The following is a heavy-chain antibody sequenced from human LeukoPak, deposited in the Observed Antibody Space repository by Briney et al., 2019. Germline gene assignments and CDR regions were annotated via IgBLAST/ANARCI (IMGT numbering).Heavy chain of an antibody. CDR3: ARERVRGYSYGAPFDY. V-gene: IGHV4-61*01. J-gene: IGHJ4*02. Sequence: SETLSLTCTDSGGSVSSGSYYWSWIRQPPGKGLEWIGYIYYSGSTNYNPSLKSRVTISVDTSKNQFSLKLSSVTAADTAVYYCARERVRGYSYGAPFDYWGQGTLVTVSS. D-gene: IGHD5-18*01. CDR1: GGSVSSGSYY. CDR2: IYYSGST.